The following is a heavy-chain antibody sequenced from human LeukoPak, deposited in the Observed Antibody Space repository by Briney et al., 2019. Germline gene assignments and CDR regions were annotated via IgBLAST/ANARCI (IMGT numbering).Heavy chain of an antibody. CDR1: GFTFDDYT. J-gene: IGHJ4*02. CDR2: TSWDGGST. Sequence: PGGSLRLSCAASGFTFDDYTMHWVRQAPGKGLEWVSLTSWDGGSTYYADSVKGRFAISRDNNKNSLYLQMTSLRTEDTALYYCTKGSNTWPSLFDYWGQGTLVTVSS. CDR3: TKGSNTWPSLFDY. D-gene: IGHD2-2*02. V-gene: IGHV3-43*01.